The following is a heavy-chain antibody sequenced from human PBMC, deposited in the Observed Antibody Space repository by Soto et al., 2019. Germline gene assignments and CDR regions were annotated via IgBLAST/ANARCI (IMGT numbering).Heavy chain of an antibody. Sequence: SETLSLTCTVSGDSIRSYYWSWIRQPPGKGLEWIGYIYYSGYTSYNPSLKSRVTISVDTSKTQFSLRLSSVTAADTAVYYCARGVRGIRDRLSMNWFDPWGQGTLVTVSS. CDR2: IYYSGYT. V-gene: IGHV4-59*12. D-gene: IGHD2-15*01. CDR1: GDSIRSYY. CDR3: ARGVRGIRDRLSMNWFDP. J-gene: IGHJ5*02.